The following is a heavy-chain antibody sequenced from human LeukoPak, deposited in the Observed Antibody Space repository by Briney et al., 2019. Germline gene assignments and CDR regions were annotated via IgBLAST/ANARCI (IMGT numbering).Heavy chain of an antibody. V-gene: IGHV3-30*14. CDR3: AKIYRLAHVDIVAEGAFDI. D-gene: IGHD5-12*01. Sequence: PGGSLRLSCAASGFTFSIYAMHWVRQAPGKGLEWVAVISNDGSDKYYADSVKGRFTISRDNSKNTLYLQRNSLRAEETALYYCAKIYRLAHVDIVAEGAFDIWGQGTMVTVSS. J-gene: IGHJ3*02. CDR1: GFTFSIYA. CDR2: ISNDGSDK.